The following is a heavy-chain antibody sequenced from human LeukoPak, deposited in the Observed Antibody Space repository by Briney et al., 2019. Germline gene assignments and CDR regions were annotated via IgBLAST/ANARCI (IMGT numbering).Heavy chain of an antibody. CDR3: ARDSIAVAGTALDY. CDR1: GFTFSSYV. V-gene: IGHV3-48*01. Sequence: GGSLRLSCAASGFTFSSYVMSWVRQAPGKGLEWVSYISSSSSTIYYADSVKGRFTISRDNAKNSLYLQMNSLRAEDTAVYYCARDSIAVAGTALDYWGQGTLVTVSS. CDR2: ISSSSSTI. D-gene: IGHD6-19*01. J-gene: IGHJ4*02.